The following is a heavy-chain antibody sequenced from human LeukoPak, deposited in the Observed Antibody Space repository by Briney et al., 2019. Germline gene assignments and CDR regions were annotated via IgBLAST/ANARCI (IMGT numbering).Heavy chain of an antibody. CDR1: GFTFSSYS. Sequence: GGSLRLSCAASGFTFSSYSMNWVRQAPGKGLEWVSSISSSSSYIYYADSVKGRFTISRDNAKNSLYLQMNSLRAEDTAVYYCAKDLSGWSQYFDYWGQGTLVTVSS. D-gene: IGHD6-19*01. CDR3: AKDLSGWSQYFDY. J-gene: IGHJ4*02. CDR2: ISSSSSYI. V-gene: IGHV3-21*01.